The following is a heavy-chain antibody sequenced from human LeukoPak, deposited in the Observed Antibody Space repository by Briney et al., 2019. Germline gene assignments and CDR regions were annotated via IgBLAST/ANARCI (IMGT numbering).Heavy chain of an antibody. CDR3: RIGRYTGHP. J-gene: IGHJ5*02. Sequence: GGSLRLSCAASGFSFSENWMNWVRQAPGKGLEWVVNVKNDGNDRYYADSVKGRFTISRDNAKNLLFLQMNSLRVEDTAVYYCRIGRYTGHPWGQGSLVAVSS. D-gene: IGHD5-24*01. V-gene: IGHV3-7*01. CDR1: GFSFSENW. CDR2: VKNDGNDR.